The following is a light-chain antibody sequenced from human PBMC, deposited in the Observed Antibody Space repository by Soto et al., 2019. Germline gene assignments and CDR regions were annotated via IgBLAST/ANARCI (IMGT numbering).Light chain of an antibody. V-gene: IGLV1-44*01. CDR1: SSNIGANP. CDR3: EAWDDSLYGAV. CDR2: NND. J-gene: IGLJ2*01. Sequence: QSVLTQPPSASGTPGQRVTISCSGSSSNIGANPINWYQQLPGTAPKLLIYNNDQRPSWVPDRFSASKSGTSASLAISGLQSEDEADYYCEAWDDSLYGAVLGGGTKLTVL.